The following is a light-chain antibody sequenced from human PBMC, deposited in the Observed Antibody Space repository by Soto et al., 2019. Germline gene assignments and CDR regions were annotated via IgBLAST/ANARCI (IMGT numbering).Light chain of an antibody. CDR2: NNN. CDR1: SSNFGSNT. V-gene: IGLV1-44*01. CDR3: AAWDDSVNGLV. J-gene: IGLJ1*01. Sequence: QSVLTQPPSASGTPGQRITISCSGSSSNFGSNTVNWYQQLPGTAPKLLIYNNNQRPSGVPDRFAASKSGTSASLAISGLQFEDEADYYCAAWDDSVNGLVFGPGTKLTV.